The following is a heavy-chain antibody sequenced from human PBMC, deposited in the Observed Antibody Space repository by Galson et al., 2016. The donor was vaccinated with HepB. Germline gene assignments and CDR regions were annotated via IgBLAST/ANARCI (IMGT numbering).Heavy chain of an antibody. CDR3: ARDVTAYCGAYCPAPFDS. V-gene: IGHV3-30*03. Sequence: SLRLSCAASTFTFGDYGIHWVRQAPGKGLEWVAFISYNGRNEYYADSVKGRFTLSRDNSRNTLYLQMNSLRAADTAVYYCARDVTAYCGAYCPAPFDSWGQGTLVTVSS. CDR2: ISYNGRNE. D-gene: IGHD2-21*01. J-gene: IGHJ4*02. CDR1: TFTFGDYG.